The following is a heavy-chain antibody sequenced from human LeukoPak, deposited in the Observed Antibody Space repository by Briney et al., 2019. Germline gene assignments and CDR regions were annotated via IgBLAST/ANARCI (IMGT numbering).Heavy chain of an antibody. V-gene: IGHV4-4*07. CDR2: IYTSGST. CDR1: GGSISSYY. D-gene: IGHD3-22*01. Sequence: SETLSLTCTVSGGSISSYYWSWIRQPAGKGLEWIGRIYTSGSTNYNPSLKSRVTMSVDTSKNQFSLKLSSVTAADTAVYYCARGARASSGPIYYFDYWGQGTLVTVSS. CDR3: ARGARASSGPIYYFDY. J-gene: IGHJ4*02.